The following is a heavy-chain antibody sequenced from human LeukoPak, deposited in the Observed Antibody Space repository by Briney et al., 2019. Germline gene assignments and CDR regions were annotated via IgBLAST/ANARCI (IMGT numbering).Heavy chain of an antibody. CDR1: GYTFTSYA. J-gene: IGHJ4*02. Sequence: GASVKVSCKASGYTFTSYAMHWVRQAPGQRLEWMGWISAYNGNTNYAQKLQGRVTMTTDTSTSTAYMELRSLRSGDTAVYYCARGLRSSEDYWGQGTLVTVSS. CDR3: ARGLRSSEDY. V-gene: IGHV1-18*01. CDR2: ISAYNGNT. D-gene: IGHD5/OR15-5a*01.